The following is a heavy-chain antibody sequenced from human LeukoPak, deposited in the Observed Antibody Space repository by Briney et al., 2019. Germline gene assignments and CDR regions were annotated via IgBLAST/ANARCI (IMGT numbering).Heavy chain of an antibody. V-gene: IGHV4-59*01. J-gene: IGHJ4*01. Sequence: SETLSLTCTVSGGSISSYYWSWIRQPPGKGLEWIGYIYYSGSTNYNPSLKSRVTISVDTSKKQFSLKLSSVTAAGTAVYYCAREAITMVREEPFDYWGHGSLVTVSS. CDR1: GGSISSYY. CDR2: IYYSGST. CDR3: AREAITMVREEPFDY. D-gene: IGHD3-10*01.